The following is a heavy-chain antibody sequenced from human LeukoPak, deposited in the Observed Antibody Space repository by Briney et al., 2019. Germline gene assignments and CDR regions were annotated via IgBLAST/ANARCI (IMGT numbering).Heavy chain of an antibody. CDR2: IYYSGST. CDR3: WRKGSGWYYFDY. J-gene: IGHJ4*02. CDR1: GGSISSSSYY. Sequence: SETLSLTCTVSGGSISSSSYYWGWIRLPPGKGLGWLGSIYYSGSTYYNPSLKSRVTISVDTSKNQFSLKLSSVTAADTAVYYCWRKGSGWYYFDYWGQGTLVTVSS. V-gene: IGHV4-39*01. D-gene: IGHD6-19*01.